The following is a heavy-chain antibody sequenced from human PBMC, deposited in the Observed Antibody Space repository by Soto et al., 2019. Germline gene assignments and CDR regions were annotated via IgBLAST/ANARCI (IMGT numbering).Heavy chain of an antibody. J-gene: IGHJ6*02. CDR2: INVYNGNT. CDR1: GYTFTSYG. V-gene: IGHV1-18*03. D-gene: IGHD7-27*01. Sequence: ASVKVPCKASGYTFTSYGISWVRQAPGQGLEWMGWINVYNGNTNYAQKFQGRVTMTTDTSTSTAYMELSSLRSDDMAVYYCARDWGNYYYGMDVWGQGTTVTVSS. CDR3: ARDWGNYYYGMDV.